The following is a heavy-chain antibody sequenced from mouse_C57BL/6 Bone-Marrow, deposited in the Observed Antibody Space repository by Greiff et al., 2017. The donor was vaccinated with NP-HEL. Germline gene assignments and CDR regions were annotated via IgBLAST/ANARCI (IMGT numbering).Heavy chain of an antibody. Sequence: EVKLLESGPGLVKPSQSLSLTCSVTGYSITSGYYWNWIRQFPGNKLEWMGYISYDGSNNYNPSLKNRISITRDTSKNQFFLKLNSVTTEDTATYYCAVRYYFDYWGQGTTLTVSS. CDR1: GYSITSGYY. CDR3: AVRYYFDY. V-gene: IGHV3-6*01. CDR2: ISYDGSN. J-gene: IGHJ2*01.